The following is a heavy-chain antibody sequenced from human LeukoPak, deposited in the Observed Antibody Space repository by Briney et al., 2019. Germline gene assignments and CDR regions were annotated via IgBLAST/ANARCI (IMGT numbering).Heavy chain of an antibody. J-gene: IGHJ6*02. CDR3: ASYMVRGVHVYYYYGMDV. CDR2: IYYSGST. D-gene: IGHD3-10*01. CDR1: GGSISSSSYY. V-gene: IGHV4-39*01. Sequence: SETLSLTCTVSGGSISSSSYYWGWIRQPPGKGLEWIGSIYYSGSTYYNPSLKSRVTISVDTSKNQFSLKLSSVTAADTAVYYCASYMVRGVHVYYYYGMDVWGQGTTVTVSS.